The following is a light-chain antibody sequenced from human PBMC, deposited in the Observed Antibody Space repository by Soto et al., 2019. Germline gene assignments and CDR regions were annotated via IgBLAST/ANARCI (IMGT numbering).Light chain of an antibody. V-gene: IGLV1-40*01. J-gene: IGLJ1*01. CDR2: GNS. CDR1: SSNIGAGYD. Sequence: QSVLTQPPSVSGAPGQRVTISCTGSSSNIGAGYDVHWYQQLPGTAPILLIYGNSNRPSGVPDRFSGSKSGTSASRAITGLQAEDEADYYCQYYDSSLSGYVFGTGTKLTVL. CDR3: QYYDSSLSGYV.